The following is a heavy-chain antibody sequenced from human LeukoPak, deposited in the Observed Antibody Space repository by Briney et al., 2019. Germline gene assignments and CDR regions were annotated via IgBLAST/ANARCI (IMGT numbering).Heavy chain of an antibody. J-gene: IGHJ3*02. CDR2: IIPIFGTA. V-gene: IGHV1-69*05. CDR3: ARNNWNDVVAFDI. D-gene: IGHD1-20*01. CDR1: GGTFSSYA. Sequence: SVKVSCKASGGTFSSYAISWVRQAPGQGLEWMGGIIPIFGTANYAQKLQGRVTMTTDTSTSTAYMELRSLRSDDTAVYYCARNNWNDVVAFDIWGQGTMVTVSS.